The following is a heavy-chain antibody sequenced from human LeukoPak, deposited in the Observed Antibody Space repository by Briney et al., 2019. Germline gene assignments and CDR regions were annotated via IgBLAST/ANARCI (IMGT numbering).Heavy chain of an antibody. D-gene: IGHD6-13*01. CDR1: GFTFSDYY. CDR3: ARDKRYSSSWYLKLDY. J-gene: IGHJ4*02. CDR2: ISSSSSYT. V-gene: IGHV3-11*05. Sequence: GGSLRLSCAASGFTFSDYYMSWIRQAPGKGLEWVSYISSSSSYTNYADSVKGRSTISRDNAKNSLYLQMNSLRAEDTAVYYCARDKRYSSSWYLKLDYWGQGTLVTVSS.